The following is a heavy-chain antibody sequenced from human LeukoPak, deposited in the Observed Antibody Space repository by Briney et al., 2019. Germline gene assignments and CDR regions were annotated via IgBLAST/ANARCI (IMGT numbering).Heavy chain of an antibody. V-gene: IGHV4-34*01. CDR1: GGSFSGYY. J-gene: IGHJ6*02. Sequence: KPSETLSLTCAVYGGSFSGYYWSWIRQPPGKGLEWIGEINHSGSTNYNPSLKSRVTISVDTSKNQFSLKLSSVTAADTAVYYCARGRRGGGYSYAIGYYXYGMDVWGPGTTVTVSS. CDR2: INHSGST. CDR3: ARGRRGGGYSYAIGYYXYGMDV. D-gene: IGHD5-18*01.